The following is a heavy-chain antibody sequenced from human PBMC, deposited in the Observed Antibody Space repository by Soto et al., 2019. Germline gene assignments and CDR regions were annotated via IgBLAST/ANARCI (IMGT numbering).Heavy chain of an antibody. CDR1: GYTFTSYA. Sequence: QVQLVQSGAEVKKPGASVKVSCKASGYTFTSYAMHWVRQAPGQRLEWMGWINAGNGNTKYSQKFQGRVTITRDTSASTAYLERSSLRAEDTDVYAWARVIAAAGSRLGFDPWGQGTLVTVSS. D-gene: IGHD6-13*01. J-gene: IGHJ5*02. CDR2: INAGNGNT. V-gene: IGHV1-3*01. CDR3: ARVIAAAGSRLGFDP.